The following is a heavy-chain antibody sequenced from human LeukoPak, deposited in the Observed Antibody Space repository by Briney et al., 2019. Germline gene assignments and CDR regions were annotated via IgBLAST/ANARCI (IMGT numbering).Heavy chain of an antibody. CDR2: ISGSGGST. V-gene: IGHV3-23*01. Sequence: GGSLRLSCAASGFTFSSYAMSWVRQAPGKGLEWVSVISGSGGSTYYADSVKGRFTISRDNSKNTLYLQMNSLRAEDTAVYYCARGAHKRDDYGGFLDCWGQGSLVTVSS. D-gene: IGHD4-23*01. CDR1: GFTFSSYA. J-gene: IGHJ4*02. CDR3: ARGAHKRDDYGGFLDC.